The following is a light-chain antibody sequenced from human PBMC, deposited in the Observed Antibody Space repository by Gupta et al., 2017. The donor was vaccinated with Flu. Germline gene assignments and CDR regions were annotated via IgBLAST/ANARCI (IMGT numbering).Light chain of an antibody. J-gene: IGKJ2*02. Sequence: PSALSASVRDRVTITCRASQKIKTYLGWYQQRPGKAPKRLIYAASTLQTGVPARFSGSGSGTDFTLAISSLQAEDVATYYCLQYIVSPCTFGQGTKVEIK. V-gene: IGKV1-17*01. CDR2: AAS. CDR3: LQYIVSPCT. CDR1: QKIKTY.